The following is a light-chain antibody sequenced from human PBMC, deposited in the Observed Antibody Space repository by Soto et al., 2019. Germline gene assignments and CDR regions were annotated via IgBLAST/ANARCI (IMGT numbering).Light chain of an antibody. CDR3: SSYTSSSTWV. Sequence: QSALTQPASVSGSPGQSITISCTGTSSDVGGYNYVSWNQQHPGNAPKLIIYDVNNRPSGVSNRFSGSKSGNTASLTISGLQAEDEADYYCSSYTSSSTWVFGGGTKLTVL. CDR2: DVN. J-gene: IGLJ3*02. CDR1: SSDVGGYNY. V-gene: IGLV2-14*01.